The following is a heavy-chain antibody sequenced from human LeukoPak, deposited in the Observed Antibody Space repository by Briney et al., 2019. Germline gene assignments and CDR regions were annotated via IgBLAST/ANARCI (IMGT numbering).Heavy chain of an antibody. J-gene: IGHJ6*03. V-gene: IGHV1-8*02. CDR1: GYTFTSYY. D-gene: IGHD3-9*01. Sequence: ASVKVSCKASGYTFTSYYMHWVRQAPGQGLEWMGWMNPNSGNTGYAQKFQGRVTMTRNTSISTAYMELSSLRSEDTAVYYCAREELRYFDWSYYYYMDVWGKGTTVTVSS. CDR3: AREELRYFDWSYYYYMDV. CDR2: MNPNSGNT.